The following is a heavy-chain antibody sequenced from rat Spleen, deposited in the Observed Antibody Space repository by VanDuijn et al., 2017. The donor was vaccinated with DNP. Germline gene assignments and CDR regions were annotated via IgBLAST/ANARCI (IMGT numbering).Heavy chain of an antibody. CDR2: IRSGGST. Sequence: QVQLKESGPGLVQPSQTLSLTCTVSGFSLTDYSVHWVRQPPGKGLEWMGRIRSGGSTDYNSALKSRLSISRDTSKSQVFLKMNSLQTEDTAIYFCTGQLGWFAYWGQGTLVTVSS. V-gene: IGHV2-19*01. CDR1: GFSLTDYS. D-gene: IGHD1-10*01. CDR3: TGQLGWFAY. J-gene: IGHJ3*01.